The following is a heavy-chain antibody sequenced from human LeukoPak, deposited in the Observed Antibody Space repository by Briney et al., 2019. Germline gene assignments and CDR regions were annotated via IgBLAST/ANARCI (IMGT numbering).Heavy chain of an antibody. CDR1: GGSISSSSYY. V-gene: IGHV4-39*01. CDR3: ARRRLTDGNFDY. Sequence: SATLSLTCTVSGGSISSSSYYWGWIRQPPGKGLEWIGSIYYSGSTYYTPSLKSRVTISVDTSKNQFSLKLSSVTAADTAVYYCARRRLTDGNFDYWGQGTLVTVSS. J-gene: IGHJ4*02. CDR2: IYYSGST. D-gene: IGHD6-25*01.